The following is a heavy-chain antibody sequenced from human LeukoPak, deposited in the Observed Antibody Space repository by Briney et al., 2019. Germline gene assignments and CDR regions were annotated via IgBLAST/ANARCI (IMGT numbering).Heavy chain of an antibody. CDR1: GGSISSYY. D-gene: IGHD6-19*01. Sequence: SETLSLTCTVSGGSISSYYWSWIRQPAGKGLEWIGRIYTSGSTNYNPSLKSRVTMSVDTSKNQFSLKLSSVTAADTAVYYCARSPPSPSSGWVYYYYYMDVWGKGTTVTVSS. CDR2: IYTSGST. V-gene: IGHV4-4*07. CDR3: ARSPPSPSSGWVYYYYYMDV. J-gene: IGHJ6*03.